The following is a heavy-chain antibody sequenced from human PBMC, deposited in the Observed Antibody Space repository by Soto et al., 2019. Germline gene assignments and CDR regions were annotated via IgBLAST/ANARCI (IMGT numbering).Heavy chain of an antibody. CDR1: GYTFTSYG. D-gene: IGHD2-15*01. J-gene: IGHJ3*02. CDR3: AKDCSGGSCYSSAPDAFDI. Sequence: ASVKVSCKASGYTFTSYGISWVRQAPGQGLEWMGWISAYNGNTNYAQKLQGRVTITADKSTSTAYMELSSLRSEDTAVYYCAKDCSGGSCYSSAPDAFDIWGQGTMVTVSS. V-gene: IGHV1-18*01. CDR2: ISAYNGNT.